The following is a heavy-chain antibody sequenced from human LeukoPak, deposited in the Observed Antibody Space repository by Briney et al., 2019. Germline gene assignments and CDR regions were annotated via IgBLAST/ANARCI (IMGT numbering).Heavy chain of an antibody. V-gene: IGHV4-59*01. J-gene: IGHJ4*02. D-gene: IGHD6-13*01. CDR2: IYYSGST. Sequence: GPLRLSCAASGFPFTSAMRWVRQAPGKGLEWIGYIYYSGSTNYNPSLKSRVTISVDTSKNQFSLKLSSVTAADTAVYYCARAEQLEYYFDYWGQGTLVTVSS. CDR1: GFPFTSAM. CDR3: ARAEQLEYYFDY.